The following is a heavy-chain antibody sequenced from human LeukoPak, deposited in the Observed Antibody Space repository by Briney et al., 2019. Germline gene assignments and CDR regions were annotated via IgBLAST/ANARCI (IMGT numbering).Heavy chain of an antibody. CDR2: MNPNSGNT. J-gene: IGHJ4*02. D-gene: IGHD3-9*01. Sequence: GASVKVSCKASGYTFTSYDINWVRQATGQGLEWMGWMNPNSGNTGYAQKFQGRVNMTRNTSISTAYMELSSLRSEDTAVYYCARVLGPLTYYDILTGYQKRFDYWGQGTLVTVSS. CDR3: ARVLGPLTYYDILTGYQKRFDY. CDR1: GYTFTSYD. V-gene: IGHV1-8*01.